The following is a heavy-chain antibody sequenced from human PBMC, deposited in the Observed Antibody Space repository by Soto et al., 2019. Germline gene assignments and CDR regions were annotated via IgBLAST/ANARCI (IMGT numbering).Heavy chain of an antibody. Sequence: GESLKISCKGSGYSFTSHWIVWVRQMPGKGLEWVGSIYPDDSDTRYSPSFQGQVTISADKSISTAYLQWSSLKASDTAMYFCAIIGVATIDYYYYMDVWGKGTTVTAAS. D-gene: IGHD5-12*01. CDR1: GYSFTSHW. CDR2: IYPDDSDT. J-gene: IGHJ6*03. V-gene: IGHV5-51*01. CDR3: AIIGVATIDYYYYMDV.